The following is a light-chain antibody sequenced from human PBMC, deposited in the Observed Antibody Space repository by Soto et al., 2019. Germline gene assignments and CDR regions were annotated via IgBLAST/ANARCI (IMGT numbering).Light chain of an antibody. J-gene: IGLJ1*01. CDR2: AVD. CDR3: TSYTRSPHYV. Sequence: QSALTQPASLSGSPGQSITVSCTGTSNDIGVSNYVSWYQQHPGKAPRLIIYAVDNRPSGVSARFSGSKSGNTASLTISGLPTEDEADYYCTSYTRSPHYVFGTGTKVTVL. CDR1: SNDIGVSNY. V-gene: IGLV2-14*03.